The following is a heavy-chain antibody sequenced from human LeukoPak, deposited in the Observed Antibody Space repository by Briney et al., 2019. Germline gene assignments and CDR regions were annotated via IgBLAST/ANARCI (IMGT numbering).Heavy chain of an antibody. J-gene: IGHJ5*02. CDR3: ARVEAQWVASHWFDP. Sequence: SETLSLTCTVSGYSISSGYYWTWIRQPAGKGLEWLGRIYTTSGSTNYNPSLKSRVLISMDTSKNHISLRLNSVTAADTAVYYCARVEAQWVASHWFDPWGQGAQVTVSS. CDR2: IYTTSGST. V-gene: IGHV4-61*02. CDR1: GYSISSGYY. D-gene: IGHD6-19*01.